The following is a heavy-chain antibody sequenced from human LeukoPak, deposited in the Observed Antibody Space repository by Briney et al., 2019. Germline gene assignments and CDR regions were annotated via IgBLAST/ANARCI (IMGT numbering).Heavy chain of an antibody. J-gene: IGHJ6*02. CDR1: GFTFSSYG. CDR2: ISYDGSKK. D-gene: IGHD3-22*01. CDR3: ARRTNYDSSGYYRAPYYYYGMDV. V-gene: IGHV3-30*03. Sequence: GGSLRLSCAASGFTFSSYGMHWVRQAPGKGLEGVAVISYDGSKKYSAVSVKGPFTISRDNSKTTLYLQMNSLRAEDTAVYYCARRTNYDSSGYYRAPYYYYGMDVWGQGTTVTVSS.